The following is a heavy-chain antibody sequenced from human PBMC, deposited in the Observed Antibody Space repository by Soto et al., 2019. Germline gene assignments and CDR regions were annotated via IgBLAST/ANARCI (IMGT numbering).Heavy chain of an antibody. CDR2: IYYSGTT. D-gene: IGHD1-26*01. Sequence: PSETLSLTCTVSGGSISSSSYYWGWIRQPPGKGLEWIGSIYYSGTTDYSPSLKSRVTISVDTSKNQFSLKLSSVTAADSAIYYCARQSGGYYYYGMDVWGQGTTVTVSS. CDR3: ARQSGGYYYYGMDV. CDR1: GGSISSSSYY. J-gene: IGHJ6*02. V-gene: IGHV4-39*01.